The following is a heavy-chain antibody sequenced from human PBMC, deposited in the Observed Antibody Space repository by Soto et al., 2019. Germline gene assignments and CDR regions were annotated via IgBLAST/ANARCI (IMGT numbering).Heavy chain of an antibody. D-gene: IGHD2-8*02. J-gene: IGHJ4*02. CDR2: ISYDSTRK. CDR3: ARDTSGGALDY. V-gene: IGHV3-30*04. Sequence: QVQLVESGGDVVQPGRSLRLSCAASGFSFSSYAMHWVRQAPGKGLERVAVISYDSTRKYYGDSVRGRFTASRDNSKSTVDLQLNSLRPEDTAVYYCARDTSGGALDYWGQGTLVIVSS. CDR1: GFSFSSYA.